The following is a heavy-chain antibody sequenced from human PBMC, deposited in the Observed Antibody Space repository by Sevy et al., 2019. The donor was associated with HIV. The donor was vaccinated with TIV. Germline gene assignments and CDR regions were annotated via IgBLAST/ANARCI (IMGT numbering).Heavy chain of an antibody. J-gene: IGHJ3*02. CDR3: ARGGCSSTSCYEWYAFDI. D-gene: IGHD2-2*01. Sequence: ASVKVSCKASGYTFTSYGISWVRQAPGQGLEWMGWISAYNGNTNYAQKLQGRVTMTTDTSTSTAYMELRSLRSDDTAVYYCARGGCSSTSCYEWYAFDIWGQWTMVTVSS. CDR2: ISAYNGNT. CDR1: GYTFTSYG. V-gene: IGHV1-18*01.